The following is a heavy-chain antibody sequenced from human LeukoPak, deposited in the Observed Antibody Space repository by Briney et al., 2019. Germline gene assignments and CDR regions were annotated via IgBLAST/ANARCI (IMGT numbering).Heavy chain of an antibody. CDR1: GGSLSSHY. V-gene: IGHV4-4*09. CDR3: ARGRGPLRVEFGD. D-gene: IGHD3-16*01. J-gene: IGHJ4*02. Sequence: SETLSLTCDVSGGSLSSHYCSWIRQAPGKGLEGIGFIFRGGSTNYNPSLKSRVSISLDTSQNQFSLKLTSVTAADTAVYYCARGRGPLRVEFGDWGQGALVTVSS. CDR2: IFRGGST.